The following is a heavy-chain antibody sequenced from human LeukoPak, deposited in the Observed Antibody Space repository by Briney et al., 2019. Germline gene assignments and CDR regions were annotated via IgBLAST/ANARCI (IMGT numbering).Heavy chain of an antibody. D-gene: IGHD3-16*01. CDR1: GFTFSSYD. V-gene: IGHV3-13*04. CDR2: IDTAGNT. J-gene: IGHJ3*02. CDR3: ARTSKVTSVMDI. Sequence: GGSLRLSCAASGFTFSSYDMHWVRQATGKGLEWVSAIDTAGNTLYPGSVRGRFTISRENAKNSLYLQMNNVRAGDTAVYYCARTSKVTSVMDIWGQGTMVTVSS.